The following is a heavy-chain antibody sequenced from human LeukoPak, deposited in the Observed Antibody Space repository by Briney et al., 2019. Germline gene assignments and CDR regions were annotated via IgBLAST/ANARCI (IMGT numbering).Heavy chain of an antibody. CDR2: IYYSGST. D-gene: IGHD3-22*01. CDR1: GGSISSYY. Sequence: SETLSLTCTVSGGSISSYYWSWIRQPPGKGLEWIGYIYYSGSTNYNPSLKSRVTISVDTSKNQFSLKLSSVTAADTAVYYCARATYYDSSGYHYYYYYMDVWGKGTTVTISS. J-gene: IGHJ6*03. CDR3: ARATYYDSSGYHYYYYYMDV. V-gene: IGHV4-59*01.